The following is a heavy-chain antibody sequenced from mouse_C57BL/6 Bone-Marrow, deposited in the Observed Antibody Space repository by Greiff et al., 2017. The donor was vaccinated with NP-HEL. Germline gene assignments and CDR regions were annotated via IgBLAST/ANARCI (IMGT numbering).Heavy chain of an antibody. CDR3: ARKSNWAWFAY. D-gene: IGHD4-1*02. V-gene: IGHV1-4*01. J-gene: IGHJ3*01. Sequence: QVQLQQSGAELARPGASVKMSCKASGYTFTSYTMHWVKHRPGQGLEWIGYINPSSGYTKYNQKFKDKATLTADKSSSTAYMQLSSLTSEDSAVYYCARKSNWAWFAYWGQGTLVTVSA. CDR2: INPSSGYT. CDR1: GYTFTSYT.